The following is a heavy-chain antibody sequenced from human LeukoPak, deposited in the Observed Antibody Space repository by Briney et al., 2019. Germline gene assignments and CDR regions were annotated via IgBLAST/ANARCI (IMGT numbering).Heavy chain of an antibody. CDR2: ITPKSGDT. D-gene: IGHD3-3*02. J-gene: IGHJ4*02. V-gene: IGHV1-2*02. CDR3: ARVRLADERAWAY. Sequence: ASVRVSCKPSGYTFTDFYLHWVPQAPGQGLEYVGWITPKSGDTYSPQRFQGRVTMTRDASISTAYMELSSLRSDDTAVYFCARVRLADERAWAYGGQGTLVTVSS. CDR1: GYTFTDFY.